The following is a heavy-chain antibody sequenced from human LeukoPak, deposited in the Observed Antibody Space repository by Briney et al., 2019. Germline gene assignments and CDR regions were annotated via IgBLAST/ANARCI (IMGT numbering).Heavy chain of an antibody. Sequence: GGSLRLSCAASGFTFSSYAMSRVRQAPGKGLEWVSAIRGSGGSTYYADSVKGRFTISRDNSKNTLYLQMNSLRAEDTAVYYCATSGHRQLVNWFDPWGQGTLVTVSS. CDR2: IRGSGGST. D-gene: IGHD6-13*01. V-gene: IGHV3-23*01. J-gene: IGHJ5*02. CDR3: ATSGHRQLVNWFDP. CDR1: GFTFSSYA.